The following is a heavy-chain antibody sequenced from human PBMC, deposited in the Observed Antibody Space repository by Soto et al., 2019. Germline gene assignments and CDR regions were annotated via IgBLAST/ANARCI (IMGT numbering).Heavy chain of an antibody. J-gene: IGHJ5*02. CDR3: VASLAASGLNWLDP. V-gene: IGHV4-4*07. CDR2: IFANGHT. D-gene: IGHD6-13*01. CDR1: GGSISEKY. Sequence: QLQLQESGPGLVKASETLSLTCIVSGGSISEKYWNWVRQPPGKGLEWIGLIFANGHTDYNPSLKSPVTMSVDASKNQFSLRLTSMTAADTAGYYCVASLAASGLNWLDPWGRGTLVTVSS.